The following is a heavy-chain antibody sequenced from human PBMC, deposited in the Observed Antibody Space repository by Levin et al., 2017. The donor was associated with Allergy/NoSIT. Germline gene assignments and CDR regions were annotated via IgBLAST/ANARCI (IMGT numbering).Heavy chain of an antibody. CDR1: GFTFSSYG. D-gene: IGHD2-2*01. Sequence: GGSLRLSCAASGFTFSSYGMHWVRQAPGKGLEWVAVIWYDGSNKYYADSVKGRFTISRDNSKNTLYLQMNSLRAEDTAVYYCASQLPGYCSSTSCHDAFDIWGQGTMVTVSS. CDR3: ASQLPGYCSSTSCHDAFDI. J-gene: IGHJ3*02. CDR2: IWYDGSNK. V-gene: IGHV3-33*01.